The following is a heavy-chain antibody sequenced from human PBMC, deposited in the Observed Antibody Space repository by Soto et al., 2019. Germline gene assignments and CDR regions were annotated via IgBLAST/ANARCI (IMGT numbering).Heavy chain of an antibody. CDR2: IIPIFGTA. CDR1: GGTFSSYA. D-gene: IGHD3-22*01. V-gene: IGHV1-69*13. CDR3: ARDHYYDSSGYYEYNWFDP. Sequence: SVKVSCKASGGTFSSYAISWVRQAPGQGLEWMGGIIPIFGTANYAQKFQGRVTITADESTSTAYMELSSLRSEDTAVYYCARDHYYDSSGYYEYNWFDPWGQGTLVTVSS. J-gene: IGHJ5*02.